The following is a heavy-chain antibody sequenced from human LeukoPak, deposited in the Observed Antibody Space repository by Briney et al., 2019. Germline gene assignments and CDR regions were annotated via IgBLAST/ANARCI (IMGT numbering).Heavy chain of an antibody. Sequence: ASVKVSCKASGYTFTGYYMHWVRQAPGQGLEWMGWINPNSGGTNYALKFQGRVTMTRDTSISTAYMELSRLRSDDTAVYYCARWDGYNDGVDYWGQGTLVTVSS. V-gene: IGHV1-2*02. CDR1: GYTFTGYY. J-gene: IGHJ4*02. CDR3: ARWDGYNDGVDY. D-gene: IGHD5-24*01. CDR2: INPNSGGT.